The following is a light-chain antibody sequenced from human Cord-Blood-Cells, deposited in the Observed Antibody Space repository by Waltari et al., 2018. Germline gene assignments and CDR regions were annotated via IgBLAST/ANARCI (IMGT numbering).Light chain of an antibody. CDR1: ISDVGGYNY. J-gene: IGLJ3*02. CDR2: DVS. CDR3: SSYTSSSTSWV. V-gene: IGLV2-14*01. Sequence: QSALTQPASVSGSPGHSITISCTGTISDVGGYNYVSWYQQHPGKARKLMIYDVSKRASGVSKRFSGSTSGNTASLTISGLQAEDEADDYCSSYTSSSTSWVFGGGTKLTVL.